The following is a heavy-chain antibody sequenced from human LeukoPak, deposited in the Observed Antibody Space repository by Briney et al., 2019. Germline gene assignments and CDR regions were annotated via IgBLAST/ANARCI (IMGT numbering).Heavy chain of an antibody. CDR2: IKRDGNEK. J-gene: IGHJ5*01. Sequence: GGSLRLSCAASGFTFSRYWMNWVRQAPGKGLEWVANIKRDGNEKNYVDSVKGRFSISRDNTKNSLYLQMDSLRAEDTAVYYCAKEGAYPIITYDSWGQGALVTVSS. CDR3: AKEGAYPIITYDS. D-gene: IGHD3-10*01. V-gene: IGHV3-7*01. CDR1: GFTFSRYW.